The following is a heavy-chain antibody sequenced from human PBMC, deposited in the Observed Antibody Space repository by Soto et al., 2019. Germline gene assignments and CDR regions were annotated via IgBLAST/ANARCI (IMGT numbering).Heavy chain of an antibody. CDR2: IIPIFGTP. J-gene: IGHJ6*04. V-gene: IGHV1-69*13. CDR1: GYTFTRYG. CDR3: ARXXSXXXCXXXXCXXPFYYYAMDV. Sequence: SVKLSCPASGYTFTRYGISWVRQAPGQGIEWMGGIIPIFGTPDYAQNFQGRVTITADESTRTASMELSSLRSDDTAVYYCARXXSXXXCXXXXCXXPFYYYAMDVWGKGTTVTVSS.